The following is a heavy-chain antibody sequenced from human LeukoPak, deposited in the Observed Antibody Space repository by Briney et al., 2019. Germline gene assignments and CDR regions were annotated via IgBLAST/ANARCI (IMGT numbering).Heavy chain of an antibody. CDR3: ARDAEGGIAAADAYYYYYMDV. Sequence: ASETLSLTCTVSGYSISSGYYWGWIRQPPGKGLEWIGSIYHSGSTFDNPSLKSRVTISVDTSKNQFSLKLSSVTAADTAVYYCARDAEGGIAAADAYYYYYMDVWGKGTTVTVSS. CDR2: IYHSGST. CDR1: GYSISSGYY. D-gene: IGHD6-13*01. J-gene: IGHJ6*03. V-gene: IGHV4-38-2*02.